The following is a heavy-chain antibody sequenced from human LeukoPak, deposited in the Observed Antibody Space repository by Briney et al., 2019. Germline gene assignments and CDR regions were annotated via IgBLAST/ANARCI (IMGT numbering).Heavy chain of an antibody. Sequence: ASVKVSCKASGGTFSSYAISWVRQAPGQGLEWMGGIIPIFGTANYAQKFQGRVTITADESTSTAYMELSSLRSEDTAVYYCATLTRYGFSADYWGQGILVTVSS. J-gene: IGHJ4*02. CDR1: GGTFSSYA. V-gene: IGHV1-69*01. D-gene: IGHD4-17*01. CDR3: ATLTRYGFSADY. CDR2: IIPIFGTA.